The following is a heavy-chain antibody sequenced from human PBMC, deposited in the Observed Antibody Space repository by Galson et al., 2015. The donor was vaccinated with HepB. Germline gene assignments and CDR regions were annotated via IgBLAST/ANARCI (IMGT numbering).Heavy chain of an antibody. D-gene: IGHD3-3*01. J-gene: IGHJ6*02. Sequence: SLRLSCAASGFPFSNYAMHWVRQAPGKGLEWVAVILYDGSNDYYADSVKGRFTISRDNSKNTLYLQMNSLRPEDTAVYYCARDGRVAYDFVSGYLQNGMDVGGQGTTVTVSS. CDR2: ILYDGSND. V-gene: IGHV3-30*04. CDR3: ARDGRVAYDFVSGYLQNGMDV. CDR1: GFPFSNYA.